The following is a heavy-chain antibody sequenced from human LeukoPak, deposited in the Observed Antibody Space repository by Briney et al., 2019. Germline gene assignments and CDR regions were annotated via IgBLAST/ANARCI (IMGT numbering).Heavy chain of an antibody. CDR3: ARGRALEWLLKYYYYYYMDV. D-gene: IGHD3-3*01. Sequence: PSETLSLTCAVYGGSFSGYYWSWIRQPPGKGLEWIGEINHSGSTNYNPSLKSRVTISVDTSKNQFSPKLSSVTAADTAVYYCARGRALEWLLKYYYYYYMDVWGKGTTVTVSS. J-gene: IGHJ6*03. CDR1: GGSFSGYY. V-gene: IGHV4-34*01. CDR2: INHSGST.